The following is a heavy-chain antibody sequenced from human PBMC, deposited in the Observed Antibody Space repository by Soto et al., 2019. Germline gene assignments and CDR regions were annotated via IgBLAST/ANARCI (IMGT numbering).Heavy chain of an antibody. CDR1: GYTFTSYG. V-gene: IGHV1-18*01. D-gene: IGHD7-27*01. J-gene: IGHJ4*02. Sequence: QVQLVQSGAEVKKPGASVKVSCKASGYTFTSYGISWVRQAPGQGLEWMGWISAYNGNTNYAQKLQGRVTMTTDTSTSTAYMELRSLRSGDTAVDYCARCQTGGNLCPDLGYWGQGTLVTVSS. CDR2: ISAYNGNT. CDR3: ARCQTGGNLCPDLGY.